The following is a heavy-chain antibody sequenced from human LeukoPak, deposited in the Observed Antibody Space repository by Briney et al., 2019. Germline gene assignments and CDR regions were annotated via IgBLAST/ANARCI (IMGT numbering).Heavy chain of an antibody. CDR3: ARHLAGRIFTFDY. Sequence: SETLSLTCIVSGGSISPYYWIWIRQPPGKGLEWIGYIYYSGTTNYNPSLKSRVTISVDTSKNQFSLKLNSVTAADTAVYYCARHLAGRIFTFDYWGQGTLVTVSS. CDR2: IYYSGTT. D-gene: IGHD6-19*01. V-gene: IGHV4-59*01. J-gene: IGHJ4*02. CDR1: GGSISPYY.